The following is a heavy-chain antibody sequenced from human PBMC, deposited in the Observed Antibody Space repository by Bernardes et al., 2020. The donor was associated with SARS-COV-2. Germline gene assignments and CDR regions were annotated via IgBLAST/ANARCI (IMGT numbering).Heavy chain of an antibody. Sequence: SETLSLTCTVSGGSISSTYWSWIRQPPGPGLEWIGYIYYTGSTNYNPSLKSRVTISVDTSNNQFSLRLSSVTAADTAVYYCARLYSTYEGVDYWGQGTLVTVSS. J-gene: IGHJ4*02. V-gene: IGHV4-59*12. D-gene: IGHD4-4*01. CDR1: GGSISSTY. CDR2: IYYTGST. CDR3: ARLYSTYEGVDY.